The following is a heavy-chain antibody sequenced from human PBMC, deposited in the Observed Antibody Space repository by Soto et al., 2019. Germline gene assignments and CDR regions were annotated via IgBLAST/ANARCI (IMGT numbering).Heavy chain of an antibody. V-gene: IGHV4-30-2*01. Sequence: PSDTLSLTCTVSGGSISSYSWSWIRQPPGKGLEWIGYIYHSGSTYYNPSLKSRVTISVDRSKNQFSLKLSSVTAADTAVYYCARGYSYGYDYWGQGTLVTVSS. CDR3: ARGYSYGYDY. J-gene: IGHJ4*02. CDR2: IYHSGST. CDR1: GGSISSYS. D-gene: IGHD5-18*01.